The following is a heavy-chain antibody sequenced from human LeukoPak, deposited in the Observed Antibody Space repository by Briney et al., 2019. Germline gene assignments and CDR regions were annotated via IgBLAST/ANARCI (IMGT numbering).Heavy chain of an antibody. Sequence: PSETLSLTCAFYGASFSGYYWRWIRQPPGKGLEWIGEINHSGITTYNPSLKSRVTISVDTSKKQFSLKLNSVTAADTAVHYCAISHKWLLLDYWGQGTLVTVSS. CDR3: AISHKWLLLDY. V-gene: IGHV4-34*01. CDR2: INHSGIT. CDR1: GASFSGYY. J-gene: IGHJ4*02. D-gene: IGHD2-15*01.